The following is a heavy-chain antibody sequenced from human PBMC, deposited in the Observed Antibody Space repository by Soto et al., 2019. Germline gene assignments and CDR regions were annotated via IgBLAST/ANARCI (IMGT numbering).Heavy chain of an antibody. Sequence: PSETLSLTCTLSGGSVRSSTYYWGWIRQPPGQGLEWIGSVSYSGSTHYNPSLESRVTLSVDTSKNQFSLKLSSVTSADTAVYSCARHGTYCYGNCHDVFDIWGKGKMVTVSS. J-gene: IGHJ3*02. CDR3: ARHGTYCYGNCHDVFDI. CDR2: VSYSGST. D-gene: IGHD2-21*01. V-gene: IGHV4-39*01. CDR1: GGSVRSSTYY.